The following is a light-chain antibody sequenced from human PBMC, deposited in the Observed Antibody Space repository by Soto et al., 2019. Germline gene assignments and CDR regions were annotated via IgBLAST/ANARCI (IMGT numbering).Light chain of an antibody. J-gene: IGLJ3*02. V-gene: IGLV2-14*01. CDR2: EVS. Sequence: QSALTQPASVSGSPGQSITISCTGTSSDVGAYHYVSWYQQYPGKAPKLMIFEVSNRPSGVSNRFSGSKSGYTASLTISGLQAEDEADYYCNSYTRSNTLVFGGGTKLTVL. CDR3: NSYTRSNTLV. CDR1: SSDVGAYHY.